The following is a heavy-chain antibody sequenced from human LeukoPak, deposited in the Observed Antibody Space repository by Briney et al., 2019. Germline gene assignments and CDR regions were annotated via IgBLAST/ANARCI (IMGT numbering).Heavy chain of an antibody. D-gene: IGHD5-18*01. V-gene: IGHV3-23*01. CDR2: IGGSGGST. CDR3: AKDRRSTAMVMLLWDY. Sequence: PGGSLRLSCAASGFTFSSYAMSWVRQAPGKGLEWVSAIGGSGGSTYYADSVKGRFTISRDSSKNTLYLQMNSLRAEDTAVYYCAKDRRSTAMVMLLWDYWGQGTLVTVSS. J-gene: IGHJ4*02. CDR1: GFTFSSYA.